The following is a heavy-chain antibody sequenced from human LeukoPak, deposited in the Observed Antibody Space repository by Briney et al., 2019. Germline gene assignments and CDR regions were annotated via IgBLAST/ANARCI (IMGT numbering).Heavy chain of an antibody. CDR3: ARDLPCSSTSCYWFDP. Sequence: SETLSLTCAVYGGSFSGYYWSWIRQPPGKGLEWIGYIYYSGSTNYNPSLKSRVTISVDTSKNQFSLKLSSVTAADTAVYYCARDLPCSSTSCYWFDPWGQGTLVTVSS. J-gene: IGHJ5*02. D-gene: IGHD2-2*01. CDR1: GGSFSGYY. V-gene: IGHV4-59*01. CDR2: IYYSGST.